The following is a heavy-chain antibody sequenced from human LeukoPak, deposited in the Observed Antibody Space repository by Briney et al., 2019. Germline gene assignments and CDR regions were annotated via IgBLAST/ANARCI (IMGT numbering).Heavy chain of an antibody. CDR1: GGSINNYC. J-gene: IGHJ4*02. D-gene: IGHD2-2*02. Sequence: SETLSLTCTVSGGSINNYCWSWIRQPPGKGLEWIGFIYYSGSTGYNPSLRSRVTISVDTSKNQFSLKLSSVTAADTAVYFCARHGRTGDCSSTSCYTFDYWGQGTLVTVSS. V-gene: IGHV4-59*08. CDR3: ARHGRTGDCSSTSCYTFDY. CDR2: IYYSGST.